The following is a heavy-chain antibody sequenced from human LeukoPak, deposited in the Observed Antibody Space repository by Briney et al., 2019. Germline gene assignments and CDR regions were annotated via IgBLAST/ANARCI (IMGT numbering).Heavy chain of an antibody. J-gene: IGHJ4*02. CDR3: ARAIYDSSAYYYVDY. D-gene: IGHD3-22*01. Sequence: SETLSLTCAVSGASISSSNWWSWVRQPPGKGLEWIGEIYHSGSANYNPSLKSRVTISVDRSKNQFSLKLSSVTAADAAVYYCARAIYDSSAYYYVDYWGQGTLVTVSS. CDR2: IYHSGSA. CDR1: GASISSSNW. V-gene: IGHV4-4*02.